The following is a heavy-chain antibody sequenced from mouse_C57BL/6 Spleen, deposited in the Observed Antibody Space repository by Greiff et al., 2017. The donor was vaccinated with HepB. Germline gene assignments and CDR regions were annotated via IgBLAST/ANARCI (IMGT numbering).Heavy chain of an antibody. Sequence: QVQLKQPGAELVMPGASVKLSCKASGYTFTSYWMHWVKQRPGQGLEWIGEIDPSDSYTNYNQKFKGKSTLTVDKSSSTAYMQLSSLTSEDSAVYYCARYWEEGYFDYWGQGTTLTVSS. CDR2: IDPSDSYT. V-gene: IGHV1-69*01. CDR1: GYTFTSYW. D-gene: IGHD4-1*01. J-gene: IGHJ2*01. CDR3: ARYWEEGYFDY.